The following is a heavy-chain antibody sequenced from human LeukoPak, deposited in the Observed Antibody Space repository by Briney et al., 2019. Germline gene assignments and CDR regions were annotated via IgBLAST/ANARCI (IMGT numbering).Heavy chain of an antibody. CDR2: MNPNSGNT. D-gene: IGHD1-14*01. Sequence: ASVKVSCKASGYTFTSYDINWVRQATGQGLEWMGWMNPNSGNTGYAQKFQGRVTITGNTSISTAYMELSSLRSEDTAVYFCATRCARHGKWFDPWAQGTMVSVHS. CDR3: ATRCARHGKWFDP. CDR1: GYTFTSYD. J-gene: IGHJ5*02. V-gene: IGHV1-8*03.